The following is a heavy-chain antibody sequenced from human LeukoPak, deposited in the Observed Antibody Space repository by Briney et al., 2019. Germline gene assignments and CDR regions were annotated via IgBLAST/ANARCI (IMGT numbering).Heavy chain of an antibody. J-gene: IGHJ4*02. CDR2: TKEDGGEK. V-gene: IGHV3-7*01. D-gene: IGHD6-19*01. CDR3: ARRSVAGSLDY. Sequence: GGSLILSCAASGFTFSTYWMSWVRQAPGKGLEWVANTKEDGGEKYYVDSVKGRLTISRDNAENSLYLQMNSLRAEDTAVYYCARRSVAGSLDYWGQGTLVTVSS. CDR1: GFTFSTYW.